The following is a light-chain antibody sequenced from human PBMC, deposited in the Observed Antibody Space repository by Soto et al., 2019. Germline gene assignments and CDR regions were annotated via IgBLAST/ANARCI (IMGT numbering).Light chain of an antibody. Sequence: EIVLTQSPGTLSLSPGERATLSCRASQSVSSSYFAWYQQKPGQAPRLLIYGASSRATGIPDRFGGSGSGTDFILTISRLEPEDFAVYYCQQYYSSAPWTFGQGTKVEIK. CDR3: QQYYSSAPWT. CDR1: QSVSSSY. V-gene: IGKV3-20*01. J-gene: IGKJ1*01. CDR2: GAS.